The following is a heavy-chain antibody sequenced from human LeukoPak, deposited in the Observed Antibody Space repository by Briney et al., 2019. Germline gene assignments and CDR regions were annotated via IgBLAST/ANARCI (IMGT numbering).Heavy chain of an antibody. J-gene: IGHJ6*03. CDR1: GYTFNNYG. CDR2: ISAYNGNT. V-gene: IGHV1-18*01. D-gene: IGHD4-11*01. CDR3: ARVQYPPTYYMDV. Sequence: ASVKVSCKASGYTFNNYGISWVRQAPGQGLEWMGWISAYNGNTNYAQKLQGRVTMTTDTSTSTAYMELRSLRSDDTAVYYCARVQYPPTYYMDVWGKGTTVTVSS.